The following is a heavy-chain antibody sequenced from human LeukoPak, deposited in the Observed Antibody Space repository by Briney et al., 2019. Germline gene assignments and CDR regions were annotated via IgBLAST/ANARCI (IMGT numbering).Heavy chain of an antibody. CDR3: AREAPAFEKRTLGVLYSGYDPIDY. V-gene: IGHV4-39*07. D-gene: IGHD5-12*01. Sequence: SETLSLTCTVSGGSISSSSYYWGWIRQPPGKGLEWIGSIYYSGSTYYNPSLKSRVTISVDTSKNQFSLKLSSVTAADTAVYYCAREAPAFEKRTLGVLYSGYDPIDYWGQGTLVTVSS. J-gene: IGHJ4*02. CDR2: IYYSGST. CDR1: GGSISSSSYY.